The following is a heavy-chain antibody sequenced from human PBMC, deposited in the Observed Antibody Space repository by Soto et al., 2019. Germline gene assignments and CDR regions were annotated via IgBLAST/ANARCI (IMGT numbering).Heavy chain of an antibody. Sequence: PGESLKISCQGSGYSFTTYWISWVRQMPGKGLGWMGKIDPADSSTNYSPSFQGHTTISVDRSINTAHLQFSSLKAADTAVYYCARLEKWYYNYYGLDVWGQGTMVTVYS. CDR3: ARLEKWYYNYYGLDV. CDR1: GYSFTTYW. V-gene: IGHV5-10-1*01. CDR2: IDPADSST. J-gene: IGHJ6*02. D-gene: IGHD1-26*01.